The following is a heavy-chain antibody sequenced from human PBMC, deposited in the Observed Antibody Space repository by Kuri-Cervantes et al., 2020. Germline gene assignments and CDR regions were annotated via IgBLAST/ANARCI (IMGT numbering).Heavy chain of an antibody. D-gene: IGHD3-10*01. Sequence: GGSLRLSCAASGFTFSTYWMSWVRQAPGKGLEWVSSISFRSEATYYSDSVKGRFTISRDNSKNTLYLQMNSLRAEDTAVYYCATPPSGGETWAFDIWGQGTMVTVSS. CDR2: ISFRSEAT. V-gene: IGHV3-23*01. CDR1: GFTFSTYW. J-gene: IGHJ3*02. CDR3: ATPPSGGETWAFDI.